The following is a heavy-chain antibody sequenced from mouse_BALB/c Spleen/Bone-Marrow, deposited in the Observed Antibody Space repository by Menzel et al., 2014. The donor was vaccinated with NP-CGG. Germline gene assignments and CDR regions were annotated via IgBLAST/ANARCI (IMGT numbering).Heavy chain of an antibody. CDR2: IDPYDSET. Sequence: QVQLQQSGAELVRPGASVKLSCKASGYTFTSYWMNWVKQRPEQGLEWIGRIDPYDSETHYNQKFKDKAILTVDKSSSTAYMQLSSLTSEDSAVYYCARRRGTMITTGDAMDYWGQGTSVTVSS. D-gene: IGHD2-4*01. V-gene: IGHV1-52*01. CDR3: ARRRGTMITTGDAMDY. J-gene: IGHJ4*01. CDR1: GYTFTSYW.